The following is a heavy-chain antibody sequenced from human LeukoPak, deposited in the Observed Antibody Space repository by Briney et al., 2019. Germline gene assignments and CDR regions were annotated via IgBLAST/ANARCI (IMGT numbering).Heavy chain of an antibody. D-gene: IGHD3-22*01. CDR1: GFTFDDYA. CDR2: ISWNSGSI. Sequence: PGGSLRLSCAASGFTFDDYAMHWVRQAPGKGLEWVSGISWNSGSIGYADSVKGRFTISRDNAKNSLYLQMNSLRAEDTALYYCAKDLYDSSGGGAFDIWGQGTMVTVSS. CDR3: AKDLYDSSGGGAFDI. J-gene: IGHJ3*02. V-gene: IGHV3-9*01.